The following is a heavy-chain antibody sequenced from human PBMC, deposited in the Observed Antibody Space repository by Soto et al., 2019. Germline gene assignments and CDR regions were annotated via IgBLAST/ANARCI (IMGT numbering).Heavy chain of an antibody. CDR3: AAGTKTMTTEPQGDI. D-gene: IGHD4-17*01. J-gene: IGHJ3*02. Sequence: SVKVSCKASGFTFTSSAMQWVRQARGQRLEWIGWIVVGSGNTNYAQKLKKRVTITRDMSTSTAYKELNNLRSEDTAVYYCAAGTKTMTTEPQGDIWGQGTMVTVSS. CDR2: IVVGSGNT. V-gene: IGHV1-58*02. CDR1: GFTFTSSA.